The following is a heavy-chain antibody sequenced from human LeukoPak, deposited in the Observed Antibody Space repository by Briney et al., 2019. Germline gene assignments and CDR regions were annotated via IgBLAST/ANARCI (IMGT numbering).Heavy chain of an antibody. CDR1: GYSISSGYY. CDR3: ARESGGWQWFGRPAGYYYMDV. D-gene: IGHD3-10*01. Sequence: SETLSLTCAVSGYSISSGYYWGWIRQPPGKGLERIVSIYHSGSTYYNPSLKSRVTISVDTSKNQFSLKLSSVTAADTAVYYCARESGGWQWFGRPAGYYYMDVWGKGTTVTVSS. J-gene: IGHJ6*03. CDR2: IYHSGST. V-gene: IGHV4-38-2*02.